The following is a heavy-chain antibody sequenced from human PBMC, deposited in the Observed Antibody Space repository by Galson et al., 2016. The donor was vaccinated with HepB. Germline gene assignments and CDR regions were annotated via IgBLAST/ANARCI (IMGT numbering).Heavy chain of an antibody. CDR1: GYTFTGYF. CDR2: ISANSGGT. CDR3: ARPPYGGNDY. J-gene: IGHJ4*02. V-gene: IGHV1-2*02. D-gene: IGHD4-23*01. Sequence: SGYTFTGYFIHWVRQAPGQGLEWMGWISANSGGTNYAQKFQGRVTMTRDTSISTAYMELSRLRSDDTAVYYCARPPYGGNDYWGQGTLVTVSS.